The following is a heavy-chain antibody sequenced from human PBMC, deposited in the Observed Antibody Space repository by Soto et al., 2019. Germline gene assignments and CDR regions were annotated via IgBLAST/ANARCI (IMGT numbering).Heavy chain of an antibody. CDR1: GFSLSTSGVG. Sequence: SGPTLVNPTPTLTLTCTFSGFSLSTSGVGVGWIRQPPGEALEWLALIYWNDDIRYSSSLKSRLTITKDTPRNQVVLTMTNMDPVDTATYYCAHSGGSCYPHCSDFQHWGQGTLVTV. CDR3: AHSGGSCYPHCSDFQH. J-gene: IGHJ1*01. D-gene: IGHD2-15*01. CDR2: IYWNDDI. V-gene: IGHV2-5*01.